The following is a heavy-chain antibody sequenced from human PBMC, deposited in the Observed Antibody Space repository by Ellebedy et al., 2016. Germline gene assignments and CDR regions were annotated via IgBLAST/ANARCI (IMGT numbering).Heavy chain of an antibody. CDR3: ARSQIAPPGYRENDY. D-gene: IGHD6-13*01. CDR1: GYTFTSYY. Sequence: ASVKVSCKASGYTFTSYYMHWVRQAPGQGLEWVGIINPSGGTRSYTQRFQGRVTMTWDTSTSTVYMELSSLRSEDTAVYYCARSQIAPPGYRENDYWGQGTLVTVSS. CDR2: INPSGGTR. J-gene: IGHJ4*02. V-gene: IGHV1-46*01.